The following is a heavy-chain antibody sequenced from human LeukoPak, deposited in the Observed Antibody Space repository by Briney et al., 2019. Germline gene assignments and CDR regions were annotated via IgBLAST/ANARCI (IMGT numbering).Heavy chain of an antibody. CDR3: AREIRGYSGYDPDYYYYYMDV. D-gene: IGHD5-12*01. J-gene: IGHJ6*03. CDR2: IIPIFGTA. V-gene: IGHV1-69*01. Sequence: GSSVKFSCKASGATFSSYAISWVRQAPGQGLEWMGGIIPIFGTANYAQKFQGRVTITADESTSTAYMELSSLRSEDTAVYYCAREIRGYSGYDPDYYYYYMDVWGKGTTVTVSS. CDR1: GATFSSYA.